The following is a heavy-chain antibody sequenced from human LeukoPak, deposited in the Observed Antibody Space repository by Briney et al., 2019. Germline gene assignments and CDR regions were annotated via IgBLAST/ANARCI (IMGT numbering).Heavy chain of an antibody. J-gene: IGHJ4*02. CDR3: TSQKGFDD. Sequence: GGSLRLSCAASGFTFSNSWMNWVRQAPGKGLEWVANIKPDGSERYYADSVKGRFTISRDNAKNSLYLQMNSLRAEDTAVYYCTSQKGFDDWGQGTLVTVSS. V-gene: IGHV3-7*02. CDR2: IKPDGSER. CDR1: GFTFSNSW.